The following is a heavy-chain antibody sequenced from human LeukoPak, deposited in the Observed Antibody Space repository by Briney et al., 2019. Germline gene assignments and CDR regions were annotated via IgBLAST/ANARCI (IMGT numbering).Heavy chain of an antibody. CDR1: GFTFDDYT. CDR3: AKSDYDFWSALDY. V-gene: IGHV3-23*01. Sequence: PGGSLRLSCAASGFTFDDYTMHWGRQAPGKGLEWVSAISGSGGSTYYADSVKGQFTISRDNSKNTLYLQINSLRAENTAVYYCAKSDYDFWSALDYWGQGTLVTVSS. J-gene: IGHJ4*02. D-gene: IGHD3-3*01. CDR2: ISGSGGST.